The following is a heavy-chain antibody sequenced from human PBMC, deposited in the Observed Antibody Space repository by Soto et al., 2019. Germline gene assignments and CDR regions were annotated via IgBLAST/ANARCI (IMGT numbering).Heavy chain of an antibody. Sequence: GGSLRLSCAASGFTFSNAWMNWVRQAPGKGLEWVGRIKSKTDGGTTDYAAPVKGRFTISRDDSKNTLYLQMNSLKTEDTAVYYCTTEGEYNWNAIVDYWGQGTLVTVSS. V-gene: IGHV3-15*07. D-gene: IGHD1-20*01. CDR2: IKSKTDGGTT. J-gene: IGHJ4*02. CDR3: TTEGEYNWNAIVDY. CDR1: GFTFSNAW.